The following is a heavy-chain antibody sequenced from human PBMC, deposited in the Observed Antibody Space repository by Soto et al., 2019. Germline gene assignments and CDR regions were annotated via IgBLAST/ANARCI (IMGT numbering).Heavy chain of an antibody. CDR3: ARDASWGPAMGLD. V-gene: IGHV4-31*03. J-gene: IGHJ4*02. CDR2: IYYSGSS. D-gene: IGHD5-18*01. CDR1: GGSISSGGYY. Sequence: QVQLQESGPGLVKPSQTLSLTCTVSGGSISSGGYYWSWIRQHQGKGLEWIGYIYYSGSSYYNPSLKSRVTISVDTSKNQFSLKLSSVTAADTAVYYCARDASWGPAMGLDWGQGTLVTVSS.